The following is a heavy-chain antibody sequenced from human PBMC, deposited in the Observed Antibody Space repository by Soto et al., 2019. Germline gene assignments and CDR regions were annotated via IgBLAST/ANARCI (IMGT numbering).Heavy chain of an antibody. CDR3: ARDTISSPFASDI. D-gene: IGHD3-3*02. J-gene: IGHJ3*02. Sequence: QVQLVQSGAEVKKPGSSVKVSCKASGGTFSSYTISWVRQAPGQGLEWMGRIIPILGIANYAQKFQGRVTITADKSTNTAYMELRSLRSEDTAVYYCARDTISSPFASDIWGQGTMVTVSS. CDR2: IIPILGIA. CDR1: GGTFSSYT. V-gene: IGHV1-69*08.